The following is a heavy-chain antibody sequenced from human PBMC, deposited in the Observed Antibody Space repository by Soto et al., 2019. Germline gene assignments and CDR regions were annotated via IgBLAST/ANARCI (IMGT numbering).Heavy chain of an antibody. CDR1: GYRFTDYG. J-gene: IGHJ6*02. CDR2: ISDYNGKT. CDR3: ARQGYQSGSGTYSPHRYYGMDV. Sequence: QVQLVQSGSEVKKPGALVKVSCKTSGYRFTDYGISWVRQAPGQGLEWMGWISDYNGKTNYAQKLLRRNFIITHTTRNASYMVLRWLSTDLTVVIFLARQGYQSGSGTYSPHRYYGMDVWGQGTTVTVSS. D-gene: IGHD3-10*01. V-gene: IGHV1-18*01.